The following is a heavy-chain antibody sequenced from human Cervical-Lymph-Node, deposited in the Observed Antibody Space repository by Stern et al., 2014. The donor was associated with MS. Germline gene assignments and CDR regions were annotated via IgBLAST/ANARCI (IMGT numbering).Heavy chain of an antibody. CDR3: SGSNWYFFDY. J-gene: IGHJ4*02. CDR2: INTDGSSP. CDR1: GFTFDSYS. Sequence: VQLVESGGGLVQPGGSLRLSCAASGFTFDSYSMHWVRQVPGKWLVWVSRINTDGSSPRYADSVKGRFTISRDNAKNMLYLEMNSLRAEDTAVYYCSGSNWYFFDYWGQGTLVTVSS. V-gene: IGHV3-74*01. D-gene: IGHD6-13*01.